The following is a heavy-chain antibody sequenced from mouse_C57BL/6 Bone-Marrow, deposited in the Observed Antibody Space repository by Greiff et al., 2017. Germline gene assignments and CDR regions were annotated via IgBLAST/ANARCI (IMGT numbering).Heavy chain of an antibody. J-gene: IGHJ3*01. CDR3: TREDYGYDGGPWFAY. V-gene: IGHV5-9-1*02. Sequence: EVKVVESGEGLVKPGGSLKLSCAASGFTFSSYAMSWVRQTPEKRLEWVAYISSGGDYIYYAATVKGRFTISRDNARNTLYLQMSSLKSEDTAMYYCTREDYGYDGGPWFAYWGQGTLVTVSA. CDR2: ISSGGDYI. D-gene: IGHD2-2*01. CDR1: GFTFSSYA.